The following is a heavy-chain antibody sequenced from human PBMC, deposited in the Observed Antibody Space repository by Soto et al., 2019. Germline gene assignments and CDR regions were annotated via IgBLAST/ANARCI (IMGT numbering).Heavy chain of an antibody. D-gene: IGHD3-16*01. CDR1: GFTFSDSW. CDR3: AILGRHG. CDR2: IKQDGSEK. V-gene: IGHV3-7*01. Sequence: EVQLVESGGGLVQPGGSLRLSCAASGFTFSDSWMDWVRQAPGKGPEWVANIKQDGSEKNYVDSVKGRFTISRDNAKNSLYLQMNSLRAEDTAVYDCAILGRHGWGQGTTVTVAS. J-gene: IGHJ6*02.